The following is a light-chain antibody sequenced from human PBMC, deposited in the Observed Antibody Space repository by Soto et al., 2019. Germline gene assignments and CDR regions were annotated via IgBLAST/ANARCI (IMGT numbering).Light chain of an antibody. J-gene: IGKJ2*01. V-gene: IGKV1-39*01. CDR2: TSG. CDR3: QQTYSTPYT. CDR1: QRITTY. Sequence: IPMTQSPSSLSASVGDRVTITCRASQRITTYLNWYQQKPGEAPKLLISTSGTLQRGVPSRFSGSGSGIDFTLTITALRPEDFATYFCQQTYSTPYTFGQGTKLEIK.